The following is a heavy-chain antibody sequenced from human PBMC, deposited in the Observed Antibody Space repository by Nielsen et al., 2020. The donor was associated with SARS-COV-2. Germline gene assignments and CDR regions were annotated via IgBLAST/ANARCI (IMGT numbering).Heavy chain of an antibody. Sequence: SLKISCAASGFTFKNYAMSWVRQAPGKGLEWVSGISWNSGSIGYADSVKGRFTISRDNAKNSLYLQMNSLRAEDTALYYCAAGYYDSSGFPDYWGQGTLVTVSS. CDR3: AAGYYDSSGFPDY. CDR1: GFTFKNYA. V-gene: IGHV3-9*01. D-gene: IGHD3-22*01. CDR2: ISWNSGSI. J-gene: IGHJ4*02.